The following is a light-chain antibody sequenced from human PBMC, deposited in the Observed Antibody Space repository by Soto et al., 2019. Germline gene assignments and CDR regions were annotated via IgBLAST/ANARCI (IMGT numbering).Light chain of an antibody. J-gene: IGKJ4*01. Sequence: EIVMTQSPATLSVSPGEGTTLSCRPSQSVGSNLAWYQQKLGQAPRLLIYGASTRATGIPARFSGSGSGTEFSLTISSLQSEDFAVYYCEHYSNLPLTCGGGTKVEIK. V-gene: IGKV3-15*01. CDR1: QSVGSN. CDR3: EHYSNLPLT. CDR2: GAS.